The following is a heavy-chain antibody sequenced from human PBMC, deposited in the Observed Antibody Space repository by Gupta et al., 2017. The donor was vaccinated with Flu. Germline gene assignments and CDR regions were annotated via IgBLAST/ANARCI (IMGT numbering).Heavy chain of an antibody. Sequence: EVQLLESGGGLVQPGGSLRLSCAASGFTLRSYTMTWVRQAPGKGLEWVSSIIGSGESTYYADSVKGRFTLSRDNSKSTLYLRMNSLRAEDTALYYCVEDLVRGIPAGILHIWGHGTMVTVSS. CDR2: IIGSGEST. CDR1: GFTLRSYT. J-gene: IGHJ3*02. CDR3: VEDLVRGIPAGILHI. D-gene: IGHD3-10*01. V-gene: IGHV3-23*01.